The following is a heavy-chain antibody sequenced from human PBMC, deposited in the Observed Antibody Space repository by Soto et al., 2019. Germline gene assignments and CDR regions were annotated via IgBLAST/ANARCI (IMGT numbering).Heavy chain of an antibody. Sequence: GGSLRLSCAASGFTFSSYGMHWVRQAPGKGLEWVAVISYDGSNKYYADSVKGRFTISRDNSKNTLYLQMNSLRAEDTAVYYCAKDTDILTGYYNRGLVKLEPVYWGQGTLVTVSS. CDR2: ISYDGSNK. V-gene: IGHV3-30*18. CDR3: AKDTDILTGYYNRGLVKLEPVY. CDR1: GFTFSSYG. D-gene: IGHD3-9*01. J-gene: IGHJ4*02.